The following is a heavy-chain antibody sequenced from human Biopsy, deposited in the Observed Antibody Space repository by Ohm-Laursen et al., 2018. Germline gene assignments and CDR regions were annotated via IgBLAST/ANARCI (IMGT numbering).Heavy chain of an antibody. Sequence: ASVKVSCKASGYNFTGYYIHWVRQAPGQGLEWMGWISAYNGHTKFARKFQDRVTMTTDTSTTTAYMDLRSLRSDDTAVYYCARDPHGEGRDYGSYFDYWGQGTLVTVSS. CDR2: ISAYNGHT. V-gene: IGHV1-18*04. CDR1: GYNFTGYY. J-gene: IGHJ4*02. D-gene: IGHD4-17*01. CDR3: ARDPHGEGRDYGSYFDY.